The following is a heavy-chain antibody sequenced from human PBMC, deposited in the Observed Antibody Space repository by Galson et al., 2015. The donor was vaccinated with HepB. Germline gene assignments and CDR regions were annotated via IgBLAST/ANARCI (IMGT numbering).Heavy chain of an antibody. J-gene: IGHJ4*02. D-gene: IGHD3-22*01. CDR1: GGTFSSHT. Sequence: SVKVSCKASGGTFSSHTISWVRQAPGQGLEWMGGIIPMFGSGNYAQEFQGRVTITADESKSTTYMELRSLRSEDTAVYYCARQYDTSGYYAYWGQGTLVTVSS. V-gene: IGHV1-69*13. CDR3: ARQYDTSGYYAY. CDR2: IIPMFGSG.